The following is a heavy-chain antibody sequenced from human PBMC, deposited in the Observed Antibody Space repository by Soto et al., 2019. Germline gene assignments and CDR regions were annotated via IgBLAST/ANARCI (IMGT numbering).Heavy chain of an antibody. V-gene: IGHV4-30-4*01. CDR1: GAYVSSAEHY. CDR3: ARLRGYDPAGAGDK. CDR2: SYYSGGS. J-gene: IGHJ4*02. D-gene: IGHD5-12*01. Sequence: QVQLQESGPGLVKASQTLSLTCTLSGAYVSSAEHYWGWIRQPPGKGLEWIGYSYYSGGSYYNASLPRRVSISVDTSQTQFSLKLTSVTAEDTAVYYCARLRGYDPAGAGDKWGPGILVSVSS.